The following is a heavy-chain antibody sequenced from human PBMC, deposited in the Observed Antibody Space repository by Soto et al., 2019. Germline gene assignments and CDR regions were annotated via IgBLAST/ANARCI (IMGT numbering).Heavy chain of an antibody. CDR1: GFTFTSYY. J-gene: IGHJ4*02. Sequence: GASVKVSCKASGFTFTSYYMYWVRQSPGQGLEWMGIINPSGGSTSYAQKFQGRVTMTRDTSTSTVYMELSSLRSEDTAVYYCARGPAYGDYLYYFDYWGQGTLVTVSS. CDR2: INPSGGST. CDR3: ARGPAYGDYLYYFDY. D-gene: IGHD4-17*01. V-gene: IGHV1-46*03.